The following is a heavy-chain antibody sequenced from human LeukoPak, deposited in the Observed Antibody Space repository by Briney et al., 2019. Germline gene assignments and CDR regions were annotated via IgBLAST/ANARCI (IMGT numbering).Heavy chain of an antibody. CDR2: IYYSGST. Sequence: SETLSLTCTVSGGSISSSSYYWGWIRQPPGKGLEWIGSIYYSGSTYYNPSLKSRVTISVDTSKNQFSLKLSSVTAADTAVYYCARTGRWLGEGYWGQGTLVTVSS. CDR1: GGSISSSSYY. D-gene: IGHD6-19*01. J-gene: IGHJ4*02. V-gene: IGHV4-39*01. CDR3: ARTGRWLGEGY.